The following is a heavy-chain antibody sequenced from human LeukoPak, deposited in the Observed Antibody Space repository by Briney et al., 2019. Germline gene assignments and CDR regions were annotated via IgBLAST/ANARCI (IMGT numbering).Heavy chain of an antibody. J-gene: IGHJ5*02. CDR1: GGSFSGYY. Sequence: SETLSLTCAVYGGSFSGYYWSWIRQPPGKGLEWIGEINHSGSTNYNPSLKSRVTISVDTSKNQFSLKLSSVTAADTAVYYCARRAVGSGYCSSTSCYARIHSWFDPWGQGTLVTVSS. CDR3: ARRAVGSGYCSSTSCYARIHSWFDP. CDR2: INHSGST. D-gene: IGHD2-2*01. V-gene: IGHV4-34*01.